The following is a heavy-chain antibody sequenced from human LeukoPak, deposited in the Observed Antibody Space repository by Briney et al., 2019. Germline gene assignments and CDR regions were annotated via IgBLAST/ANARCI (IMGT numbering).Heavy chain of an antibody. D-gene: IGHD3/OR15-3a*01. V-gene: IGHV3-23*01. Sequence: GGSLRLSCAASGFTFSTYAMSWVRQAPGKGLEWVSSISGSGGDTHYADSVKGRFTISRDNSKNTLFLQMNSLRAEETAVYYCAKQRTYFDYWGQGALVTVSS. CDR1: GFTFSTYA. J-gene: IGHJ4*02. CDR3: AKQRTYFDY. CDR2: ISGSGGDT.